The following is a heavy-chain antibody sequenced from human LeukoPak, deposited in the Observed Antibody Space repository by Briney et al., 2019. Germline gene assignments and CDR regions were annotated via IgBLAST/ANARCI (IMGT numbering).Heavy chain of an antibody. CDR3: ARAYYDFWSGYEGVWFDP. Sequence: SETLSLTCTVSGGSISSGGYYWSWIRQHPGKGLEWIGYIYYSGSTNYNPSLKSRVTISVDTPKNQFSLKLSSVTAADTAVYYCARAYYDFWSGYEGVWFDPWGQGTLVTVSS. CDR1: GGSISSGGYY. D-gene: IGHD3-3*01. CDR2: IYYSGST. J-gene: IGHJ5*02. V-gene: IGHV4-61*08.